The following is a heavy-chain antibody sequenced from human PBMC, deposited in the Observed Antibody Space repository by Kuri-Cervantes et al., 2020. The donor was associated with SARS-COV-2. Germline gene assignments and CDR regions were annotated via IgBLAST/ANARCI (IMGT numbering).Heavy chain of an antibody. CDR2: IKQDGSEK. Sequence: LSLTCAASGFTFSSYWLSWVRQAPGKGLEWVANIKQDGSEKYYVDSVKGRFTISRDNAKNSLYLQMNSPRAEDTAVYYCARSKVGATTSYLDYWGQGTLVTVSS. J-gene: IGHJ4*02. CDR1: GFTFSSYW. V-gene: IGHV3-7*05. D-gene: IGHD1-26*01. CDR3: ARSKVGATTSYLDY.